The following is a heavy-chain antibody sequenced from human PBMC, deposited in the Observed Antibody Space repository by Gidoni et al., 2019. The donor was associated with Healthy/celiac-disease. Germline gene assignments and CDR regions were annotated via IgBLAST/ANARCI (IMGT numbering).Heavy chain of an antibody. CDR2: ISYDGSNK. Sequence: SCALPWVRQAPGKGLEWVAVISYDGSNKYYADSVKGRFTISRDNSKNTLYLQMNSLRAEDAAVYYCIRREGGMDVWGQGTTVTVSS. J-gene: IGHJ6*02. CDR1: SCA. D-gene: IGHD1-26*01. V-gene: IGHV3-30*03. CDR3: IRREGGMDV.